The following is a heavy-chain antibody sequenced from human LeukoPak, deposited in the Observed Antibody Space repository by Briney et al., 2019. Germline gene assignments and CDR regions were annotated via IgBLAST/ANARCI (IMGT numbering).Heavy chain of an antibody. CDR3: AREVGAFDI. CDR1: GFTFSSYA. CDR2: ISYDGSNK. Sequence: GGSLRLSCAASGFTFSSYAMHWVRQAPGKGLEWVAVISYDGSNKYYADSVKGRFTISRDNSKNTLYLQMNSLRAEDTAVYYCAREVGAFDIWGQGTIVTVSS. V-gene: IGHV3-30-3*01. J-gene: IGHJ3*02.